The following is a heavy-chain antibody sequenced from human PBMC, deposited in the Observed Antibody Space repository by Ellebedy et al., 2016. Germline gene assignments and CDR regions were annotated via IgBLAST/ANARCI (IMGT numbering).Heavy chain of an antibody. J-gene: IGHJ4*01. D-gene: IGHD3-22*01. CDR3: ARHIIPYDSSAYYRED. V-gene: IGHV4-39*01. CDR2: IYSTGST. Sequence: SETLSLTCTVSGGSISSSSSYWGWIRQPPGKGLEWIGSIYSTGSTYYNPSLKSRVTISVDTSKNQLSLKLTSVTAADTAVYYCARHIIPYDSSAYYREDWGHGTLVTVSS. CDR1: GGSISSSSSY.